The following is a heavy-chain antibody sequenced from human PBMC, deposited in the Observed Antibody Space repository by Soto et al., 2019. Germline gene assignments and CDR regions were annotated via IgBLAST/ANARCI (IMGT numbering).Heavy chain of an antibody. J-gene: IGHJ6*02. V-gene: IGHV3-33*01. CDR3: AREGYSSSWEDYYYGMDV. CDR2: IWYDGSNK. Sequence: PGGSLRLSCAASGFTFSSYGMHWVRQAPGKGLEWVAVIWYDGSNKYYADSVKGRFTISRDNSKNTLYLQMNSLRAEDTAVYYCAREGYSSSWEDYYYGMDVWGQGTTVTVSS. CDR1: GFTFSSYG. D-gene: IGHD6-13*01.